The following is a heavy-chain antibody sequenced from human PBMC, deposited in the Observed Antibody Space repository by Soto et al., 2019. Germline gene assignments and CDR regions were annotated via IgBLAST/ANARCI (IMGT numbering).Heavy chain of an antibody. Sequence: QVQLVQSGAEVKKPGSSVKVSCKASGGTFSSYAISWVRQAPGQGLEWMGGIIPIFGTANYAQKFQGRVTITADESTSTAYMELSSLRSEDTAVXYXAXGGXXXGXXXYFDYWGQGTLVTVSS. V-gene: IGHV1-69*01. CDR3: AXGGXXXGXXXYFDY. CDR1: GGTFSSYA. D-gene: IGHD2-21*02. CDR2: IIPIFGTA. J-gene: IGHJ4*02.